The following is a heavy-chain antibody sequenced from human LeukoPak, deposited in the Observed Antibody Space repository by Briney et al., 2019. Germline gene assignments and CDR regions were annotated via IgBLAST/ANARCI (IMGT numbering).Heavy chain of an antibody. CDR1: GFTFSSYA. V-gene: IGHV3-23*01. J-gene: IGHJ3*02. Sequence: GGSLRLSCAASGFTFSSYAMTWVRQAPGKGLEWVSGISGSGGTTYYADSVKGRFTISRDNSKNTLYLQMDSLRAEDTAIYYCVRRGGSDGWGAFDIWGQGTVVTVSS. D-gene: IGHD5-24*01. CDR3: VRRGGSDGWGAFDI. CDR2: ISGSGGTT.